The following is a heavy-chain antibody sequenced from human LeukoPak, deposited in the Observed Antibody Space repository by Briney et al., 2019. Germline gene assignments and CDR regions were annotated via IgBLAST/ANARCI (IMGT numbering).Heavy chain of an antibody. J-gene: IGHJ4*02. CDR3: AKDQIGSYKTGLFDY. CDR2: ISGSGGST. D-gene: IGHD1-26*01. V-gene: IGHV3-23*01. CDR1: GFTFSSYA. Sequence: PGGSLRLSCAASGFTFSSYAMSWVRQAPGKGLEWVSAISGSGGSTYYADSVKGRFTISRDNSKNTLYLQMNSLRAEDTAVYYCAKDQIGSYKTGLFDYWGQGTLVTVSS.